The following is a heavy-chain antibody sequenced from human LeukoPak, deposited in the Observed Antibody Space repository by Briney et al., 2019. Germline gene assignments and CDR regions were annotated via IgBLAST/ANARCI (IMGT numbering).Heavy chain of an antibody. Sequence: SETLSLTCTVSGGSISSYYWSWIRQPPGKGLEWIGYIYYSGSTNYNPSLKSRVTISVDTSKNQFSLKLSSVTAADTAVYYCARGLGYSYGSNFDYWGQGTLVTVSS. J-gene: IGHJ4*02. CDR3: ARGLGYSYGSNFDY. V-gene: IGHV4-59*12. CDR2: IYYSGST. CDR1: GGSISSYY. D-gene: IGHD5-18*01.